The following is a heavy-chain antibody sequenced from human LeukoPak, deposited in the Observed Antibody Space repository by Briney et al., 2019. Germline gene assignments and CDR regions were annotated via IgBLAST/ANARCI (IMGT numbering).Heavy chain of an antibody. CDR2: IYHSGST. CDR1: GGSISSGGYS. D-gene: IGHD3-16*01. Sequence: SETLSLTCAVSGGSISSGGYSWSWIRQPPGKGLEWIGYIYHSGSTYYNPSLKSRVTISVDRSKNQFSLKLSSVTAADTAVYYCARSTPQWGLGYYYYGMDVWGQGTTVTVSS. J-gene: IGHJ6*02. V-gene: IGHV4-30-2*01. CDR3: ARSTPQWGLGYYYYGMDV.